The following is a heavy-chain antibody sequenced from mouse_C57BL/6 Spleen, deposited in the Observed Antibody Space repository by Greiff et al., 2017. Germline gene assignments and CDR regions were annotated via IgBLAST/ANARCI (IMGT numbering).Heavy chain of an antibody. V-gene: IGHV5-6*01. Sequence: EVKLVESGGDLVKPGGSLKLSCAASGFTFSSYGMSWVRQTPDKRLEWVATISSGGSYTYYPDSVKGRFTISRENAKNTLYLQMSSLKSEDTAMYYCARHAYDYLDYWGQGTTLTVSS. CDR1: GFTFSSYG. D-gene: IGHD2-3*01. CDR3: ARHAYDYLDY. CDR2: ISSGGSYT. J-gene: IGHJ2*01.